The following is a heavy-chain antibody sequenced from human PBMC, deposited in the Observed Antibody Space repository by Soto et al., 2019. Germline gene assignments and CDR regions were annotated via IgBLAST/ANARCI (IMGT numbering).Heavy chain of an antibody. J-gene: IGHJ4*02. CDR2: INHSGST. CDR3: ARVVIQLEHFDY. CDR1: GGSFSGYY. V-gene: IGHV4-34*01. Sequence: SETLSLTCAVYGGSFSGYYWSWIRQPPGKGLEWIGEINHSGSTNSNPSLKSRVTISVDTSKNQFSRKLSSVTAADTAVYYCARVVIQLEHFDYWGQGTLVTVSS. D-gene: IGHD1-1*01.